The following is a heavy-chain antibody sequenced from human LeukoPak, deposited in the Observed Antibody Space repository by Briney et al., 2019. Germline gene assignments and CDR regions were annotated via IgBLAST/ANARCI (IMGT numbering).Heavy chain of an antibody. CDR3: AKERLGGSYGDYAVDY. D-gene: IGHD4-17*01. CDR2: VSGSGDGT. CDR1: GFTFTSYA. V-gene: IGHV3-23*01. J-gene: IGHJ4*02. Sequence: GGSLRLSCAASGFTFTSYAMGWVRQAPGKGLEWVSSVSGSGDGTYYADSGKGRFTISRDNSKKTLDLHMDSLRAEDTAVYYCAKERLGGSYGDYAVDYWGQGTMVTFSS.